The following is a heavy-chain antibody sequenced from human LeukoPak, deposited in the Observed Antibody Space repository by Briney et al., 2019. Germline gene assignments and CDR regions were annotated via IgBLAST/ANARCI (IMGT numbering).Heavy chain of an antibody. D-gene: IGHD3-10*01. CDR1: GFTFSSYS. V-gene: IGHV3-21*01. J-gene: IGHJ4*02. CDR2: ISSSSSYI. Sequence: GRSLRLSCAASGFTFSSYSMNWVRQAPGKGLEWVSSISSSSSYIYYADSVKGRFTISRDNAKNSLYLQMNSLRAEDTAVYYCARDVLLWFGEFPRPLDYWGQGTLVTVSS. CDR3: ARDVLLWFGEFPRPLDY.